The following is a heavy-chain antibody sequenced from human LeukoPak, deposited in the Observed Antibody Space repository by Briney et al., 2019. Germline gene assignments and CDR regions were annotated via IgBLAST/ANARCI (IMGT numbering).Heavy chain of an antibody. J-gene: IGHJ4*02. CDR2: IIPILGIA. Sequence: SVKVSCKASGGTFSSYAISWVRQAPGQGLEWMGRIIPILGIANYAQKFQGRVTITADKSTSTAYMELSSLRSEDTAVYYCAREANWGSYYFDYWGQGTLVTVSS. CDR3: AREANWGSYYFDY. V-gene: IGHV1-69*04. CDR1: GGTFSSYA. D-gene: IGHD7-27*01.